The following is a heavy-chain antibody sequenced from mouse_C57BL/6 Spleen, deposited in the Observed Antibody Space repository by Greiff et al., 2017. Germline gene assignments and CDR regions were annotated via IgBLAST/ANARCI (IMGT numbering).Heavy chain of an antibody. Sequence: VQLQQSGPELVKPGASVKLSCKASGYTFTSYDINWVKQRPGQGLEWIGWIYPRDGSTTYNEKFKGKATLTVDPSSSTAYMELHSLTSEDSAVYFCARPTVVATNWYFDVWGTGTTVTVSS. V-gene: IGHV1-85*01. CDR1: GYTFTSYD. CDR3: ARPTVVATNWYFDV. CDR2: IYPRDGST. J-gene: IGHJ1*03. D-gene: IGHD1-1*01.